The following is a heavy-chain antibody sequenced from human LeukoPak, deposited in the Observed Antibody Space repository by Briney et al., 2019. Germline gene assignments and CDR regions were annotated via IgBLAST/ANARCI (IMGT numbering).Heavy chain of an antibody. Sequence: GGSLRLSCAASGFTFSSYAMHWVRQAPGKGLEWVAVISYDGSNKYYADSVRGRFTISRDSAKNSLYLQMNSLRAEDTAVYYCARFRTWGDKAFDYWGQGTLVTVSS. V-gene: IGHV3-30-3*01. J-gene: IGHJ4*02. CDR3: ARFRTWGDKAFDY. CDR2: ISYDGSNK. CDR1: GFTFSSYA. D-gene: IGHD2-21*02.